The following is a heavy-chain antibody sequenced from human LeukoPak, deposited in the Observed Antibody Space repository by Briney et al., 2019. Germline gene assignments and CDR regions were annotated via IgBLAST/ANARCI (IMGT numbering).Heavy chain of an antibody. D-gene: IGHD3-22*01. CDR3: ARDQVSSGYYDSD. CDR1: GGTFSSYA. CDR2: IIPILGIA. J-gene: IGHJ4*02. Sequence: ASVKVSCKASGGTFSSYAISWVRQAPGQGLEWMGRIIPILGIANYAQKFQGRVTITADKSTSTAYMELSSLRSEDTAVYYCARDQVSSGYYDSDWGRGTLVTVSS. V-gene: IGHV1-69*04.